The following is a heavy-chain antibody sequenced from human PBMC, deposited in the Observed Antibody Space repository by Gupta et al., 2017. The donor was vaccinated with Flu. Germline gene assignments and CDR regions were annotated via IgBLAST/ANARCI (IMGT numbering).Heavy chain of an antibody. CDR1: GFTFSSYA. V-gene: IGHV3-23*01. CDR3: AKDRIAYYDSSGYHDY. J-gene: IGHJ4*02. CDR2: ISGSGGST. D-gene: IGHD3-22*01. Sequence: EVQLLESGGGLVQPGGSLRLSCAASGFTFSSYAMSWVRQAPGKGLEWVSAISGSGGSTYYADSVKGRFTISRDNSKNTLYLQMNSLRAEDTAVYYCAKDRIAYYDSSGYHDYWGQGTLVTVSS.